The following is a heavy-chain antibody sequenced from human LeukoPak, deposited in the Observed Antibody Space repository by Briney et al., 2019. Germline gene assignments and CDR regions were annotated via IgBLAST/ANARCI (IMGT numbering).Heavy chain of an antibody. D-gene: IGHD3-3*01. Sequence: GPSVKVSCKASGYTFTSYGISWVRQAPGQGLEWMGWISAYNGNTNYAQKLQGRVTMTTDTSTSTAYMELRSLRSDDTAVYYCARDTNSGDFWSGYFVYWGQGTLVTVSS. CDR3: ARDTNSGDFWSGYFVY. CDR2: ISAYNGNT. CDR1: GYTFTSYG. V-gene: IGHV1-18*01. J-gene: IGHJ4*02.